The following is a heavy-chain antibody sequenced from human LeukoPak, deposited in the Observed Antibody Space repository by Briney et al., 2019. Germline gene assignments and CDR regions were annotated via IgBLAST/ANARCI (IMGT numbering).Heavy chain of an antibody. CDR2: ISAYNGNT. CDR3: ARDQGIYNHRIIDS. Sequence: SGKVSCKASGYTFSSYGISWVRQAPGQGLEWMGWISAYNGNTNFAQEFQGRVTMTTDTSTSTASMELRSLRSDDTAVYYCARDQGIYNHRIIDSWGQGTLVTVSS. V-gene: IGHV1-18*01. D-gene: IGHD5-12*01. J-gene: IGHJ4*02. CDR1: GYTFSSYG.